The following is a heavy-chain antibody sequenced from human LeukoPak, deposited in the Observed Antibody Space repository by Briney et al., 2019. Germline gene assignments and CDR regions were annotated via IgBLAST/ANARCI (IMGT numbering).Heavy chain of an antibody. V-gene: IGHV1-2*02. Sequence: ASMKVSCKASGYTFTGYYMHWVRQAPGQGLEWMGWINPNSGGTNYAQKFQGRVTMTRDTSISTAYMELSRLRSDDTAVYYCARDCSSTSCYGQYYYYMDVWGKGTTVTVSS. D-gene: IGHD2-2*01. CDR2: INPNSGGT. CDR3: ARDCSSTSCYGQYYYYMDV. CDR1: GYTFTGYY. J-gene: IGHJ6*03.